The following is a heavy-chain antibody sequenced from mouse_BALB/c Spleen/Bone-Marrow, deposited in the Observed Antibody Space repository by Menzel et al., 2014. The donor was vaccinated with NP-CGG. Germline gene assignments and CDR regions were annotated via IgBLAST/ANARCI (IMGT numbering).Heavy chain of an antibody. J-gene: IGHJ1*01. V-gene: IGHV1-20*02. Sequence: EVKLMESGPELVKPGASVKISCKASGYSFTGYFMNWVMQSHGKSLEWIGRINRYSGDTFYNQKFKGKATFTVDKSSSTAHMELRSLASEDSAVYYCTRVNTDWYFDVWGAGTTVTVSS. D-gene: IGHD1-1*01. CDR2: INRYSGDT. CDR1: GYSFTGYF. CDR3: TRVNTDWYFDV.